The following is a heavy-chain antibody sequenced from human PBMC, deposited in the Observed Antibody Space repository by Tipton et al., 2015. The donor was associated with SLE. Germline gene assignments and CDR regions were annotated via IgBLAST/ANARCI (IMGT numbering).Heavy chain of an antibody. Sequence: TLSLTCTVSGGSISSYYWNWIRQPPGRGLEWIGYIYYSGSTNYIPSLKSRVTISVDTSKNQFSLKLSSVTAADTAVYYCARAEGSWDAFDIWGQGTMVTVSS. CDR3: ARAEGSWDAFDI. D-gene: IGHD2-15*01. J-gene: IGHJ3*02. CDR1: GGSISSYY. CDR2: IYYSGST. V-gene: IGHV4-59*01.